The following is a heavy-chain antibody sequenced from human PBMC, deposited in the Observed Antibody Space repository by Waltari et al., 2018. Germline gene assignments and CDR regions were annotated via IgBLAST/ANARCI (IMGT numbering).Heavy chain of an antibody. D-gene: IGHD6-19*01. V-gene: IGHV3-21*01. CDR3: ARAPWDSSGWSVDY. CDR2: ISSSSSYI. J-gene: IGHJ4*02. Sequence: VRQAPGKGLEWVSSISSSSSYIYYADSVKGRFTISRDNAKNSLYLQMNSLRAEDTAVYYCARAPWDSSGWSVDYWGQGTLVTVSS.